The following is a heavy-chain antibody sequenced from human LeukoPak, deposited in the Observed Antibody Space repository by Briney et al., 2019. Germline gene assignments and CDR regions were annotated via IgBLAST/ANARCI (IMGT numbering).Heavy chain of an antibody. CDR1: GFTFDDYA. J-gene: IGHJ4*02. Sequence: GGSLRLSCAASGFTFDDYALHWVRQAPGKGLEWVSYISSSSSTIYYADSVKGRFTISRDNAKNSLYLQMNSLRAEDTAVYYCARDSRRDYDILTGYYHFDYWGQGTLVTVSS. CDR3: ARDSRRDYDILTGYYHFDY. D-gene: IGHD3-9*01. CDR2: ISSSSSTI. V-gene: IGHV3-48*04.